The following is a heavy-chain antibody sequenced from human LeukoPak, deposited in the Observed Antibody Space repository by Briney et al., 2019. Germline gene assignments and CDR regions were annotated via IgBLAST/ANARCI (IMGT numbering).Heavy chain of an antibody. D-gene: IGHD3-22*01. J-gene: IGHJ6*02. V-gene: IGHV4-34*01. CDR3: ARIYYYDSSGYYYYYYGMDV. CDR1: GGSFSGYY. Sequence: PSETLSLTCAVYGGSFSGYYWSWIRQPPGKGLEWIGEINHSGSTNYNPSLKSRVTISVDTSKNQFSLKLSSVTAADTAVYYCARIYYYDSSGYYYYYYGMDVWGQGTTVTVSS. CDR2: INHSGST.